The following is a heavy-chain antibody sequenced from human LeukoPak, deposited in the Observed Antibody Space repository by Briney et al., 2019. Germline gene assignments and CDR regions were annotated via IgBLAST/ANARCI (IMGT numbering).Heavy chain of an antibody. Sequence: GASVKVSCKVSGYTLTELSVHWVRQAPGKGLEWMGGFDPEDGETIYAQKFQGRVTMTEDTSTDTAYMELSSLRSEDTAVYYCATDRDSTAMGPGYFDYWGQGTLVTVSS. CDR2: FDPEDGET. CDR3: ATDRDSTAMGPGYFDY. J-gene: IGHJ4*02. D-gene: IGHD5-18*01. CDR1: GYTLTELS. V-gene: IGHV1-24*01.